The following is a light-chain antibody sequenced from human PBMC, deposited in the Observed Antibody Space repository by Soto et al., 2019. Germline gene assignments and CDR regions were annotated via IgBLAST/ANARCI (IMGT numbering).Light chain of an antibody. J-gene: IGKJ4*01. CDR2: AGS. V-gene: IGKV1-39*01. Sequence: DIQMTQPPSSLSASVGDTVTITCRASQSISVYVNWYQQKPGEAPILLIYAGSSLQSGVPSRFGGSGSGTDFTLTITSLQPEDFATYYCQQSYSTPTCGGGTK. CDR1: QSISVY. CDR3: QQSYSTPT.